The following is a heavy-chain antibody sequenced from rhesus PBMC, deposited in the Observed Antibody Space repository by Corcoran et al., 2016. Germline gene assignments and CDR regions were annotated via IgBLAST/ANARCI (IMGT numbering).Heavy chain of an antibody. CDR3: TRRGIAAAGLDY. CDR2: INPSNGNT. Sequence: QVQLVQSGAEVKKPGASVKLSCKASGYTFTSSYINLVRPAPGKVLEWMGRINPSNGNTGYAKKFQGRVTMTRDTSTSTAYMELSSLRSEDTAVYYCTRRGIAAAGLDYWGQGVLVTVSS. D-gene: IGHD6-25*01. CDR1: GYTFTSSY. J-gene: IGHJ4*01. V-gene: IGHV1S9*01.